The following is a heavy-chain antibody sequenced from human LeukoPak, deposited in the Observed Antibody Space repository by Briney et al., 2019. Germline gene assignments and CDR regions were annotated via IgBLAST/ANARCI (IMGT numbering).Heavy chain of an antibody. D-gene: IGHD5-24*01. Sequence: GESLKISCKGSGYSFTSYWIGWVRQMPGKGLEWMGIIYPGDSDTRYSPSFQGQVTISADKSVSTAYLQWSSLEASDTAMFYCARQDDYIFDYWGQGTLVTVSS. J-gene: IGHJ4*02. CDR2: IYPGDSDT. CDR3: ARQDDYIFDY. CDR1: GYSFTSYW. V-gene: IGHV5-51*01.